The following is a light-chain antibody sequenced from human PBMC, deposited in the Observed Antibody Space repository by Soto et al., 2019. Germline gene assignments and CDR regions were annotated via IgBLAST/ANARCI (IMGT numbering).Light chain of an antibody. CDR2: AAS. J-gene: IGKJ1*01. V-gene: IGKV1-39*01. CDR3: QQSYSTLWT. CDR1: QSITSY. Sequence: DIQMTQSPSSLSASVGDRVTITCRASQSITSYLNWYQQKPWKAPKLLIYAASSLQSGVPSRFSGSGSGTYFTLTISSLQPEDFATYYCQQSYSTLWTFGQGTKVEIK.